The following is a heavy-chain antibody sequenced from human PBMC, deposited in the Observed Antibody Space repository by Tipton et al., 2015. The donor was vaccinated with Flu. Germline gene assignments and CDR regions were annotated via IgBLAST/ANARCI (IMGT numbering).Heavy chain of an antibody. Sequence: SLRLSCAASGFTFSSYAMHWVRQAPGKGLEWVSGIGTSGDTYYAGSVKGRFTISRDNAKNSLFLQMKSLRAGGTAVYYCAENTGDYPKWFDPWGQGTLVTVSS. CDR1: GFTFSSYA. J-gene: IGHJ5*02. CDR2: IGTSGDT. V-gene: IGHV3-13*01. D-gene: IGHD7-27*01. CDR3: AENTGDYPKWFDP.